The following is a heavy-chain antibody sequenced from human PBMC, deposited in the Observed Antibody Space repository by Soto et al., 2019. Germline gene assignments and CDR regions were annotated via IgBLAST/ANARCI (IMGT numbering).Heavy chain of an antibody. CDR2: IIPIFGTA. Sequence: QVQLVQSGAEVKKPGSSVKVSCKASGGTFSSYAISWVRQAPGQGLEWMGGIIPIFGTANYAQKFQGRVTITADKSTSTAYMELSSLRSGDTAVDYCALRGDCGGDCYSPPDYHYYGMDVWGQGTTVTVSS. D-gene: IGHD2-21*02. V-gene: IGHV1-69*06. CDR1: GGTFSSYA. J-gene: IGHJ6*02. CDR3: ALRGDCGGDCYSPPDYHYYGMDV.